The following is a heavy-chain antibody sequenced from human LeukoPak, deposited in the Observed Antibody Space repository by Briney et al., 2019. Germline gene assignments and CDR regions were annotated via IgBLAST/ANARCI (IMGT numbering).Heavy chain of an antibody. J-gene: IGHJ4*02. Sequence: GGSLRLSCAASGFTFSDYYMSWIRQAPGKGLEWVSYISSSSSYTNYADSVKGRFSISRDNAKNSLYLQMNSLRAEDTAVYYCARFIAAAGRDYFDYWGQGTLVTVSS. CDR1: GFTFSDYY. CDR2: ISSSSSYT. V-gene: IGHV3-11*06. D-gene: IGHD6-13*01. CDR3: ARFIAAAGRDYFDY.